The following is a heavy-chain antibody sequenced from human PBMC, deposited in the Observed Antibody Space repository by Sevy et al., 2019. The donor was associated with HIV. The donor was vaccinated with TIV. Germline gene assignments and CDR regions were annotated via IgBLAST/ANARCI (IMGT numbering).Heavy chain of an antibody. J-gene: IGHJ4*02. D-gene: IGHD3-10*01. V-gene: IGHV4-34*01. CDR3: ARGRHYGSGSYYKDY. CDR1: GGSFSGYY. Sequence: SETLSLTCAVYGGSFSGYYWSWIRQPPGKGLEWIGEINHSGSTNYNPSLKSRVTISVGTSKNQFSLKLSSVTAADTAVYYCARGRHYGSGSYYKDYWGQGTLVTVSS. CDR2: INHSGST.